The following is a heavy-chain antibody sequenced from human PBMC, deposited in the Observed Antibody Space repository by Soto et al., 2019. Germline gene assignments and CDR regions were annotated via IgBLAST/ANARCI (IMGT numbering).Heavy chain of an antibody. CDR1: GFTFSSYW. J-gene: IGHJ6*02. Sequence: GGSLRLSCAASGFTFSSYWMSWVRQAPGKGLEWVANIKQDGSEKYYVDSVKGRFTISRDNAKSSLYLQMNSPRAEDTAVYYCARGSGPYYYYYGMDVWGQGTTVTVSS. V-gene: IGHV3-7*01. CDR3: ARGSGPYYYYYGMDV. CDR2: IKQDGSEK.